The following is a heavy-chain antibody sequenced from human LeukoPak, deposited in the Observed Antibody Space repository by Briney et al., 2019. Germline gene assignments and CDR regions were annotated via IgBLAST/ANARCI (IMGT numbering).Heavy chain of an antibody. J-gene: IGHJ5*02. CDR3: ARGCWDPSGYDSSGYAPNWFDP. CDR2: IYYSGST. D-gene: IGHD3-22*01. Sequence: SETLSLTCTVSGGSISSSSYYWGWIRQPPGKGLEWIGSIYYSGSTNYNPSPKSRVTISVDTSKNQFSLKLSSVTAADTAVYYCARGCWDPSGYDSSGYAPNWFDPWGQGTLVTVSS. CDR1: GGSISSSSYY. V-gene: IGHV4-39*07.